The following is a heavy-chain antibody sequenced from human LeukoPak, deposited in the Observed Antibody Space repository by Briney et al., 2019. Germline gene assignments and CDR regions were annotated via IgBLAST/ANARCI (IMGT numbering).Heavy chain of an antibody. CDR3: AKKIGGVYAFDI. CDR1: GFTFNSYA. CDR2: ITSGGST. Sequence: GGPVRLSCAASGFTFNSYAMKWVPQAPGEGRVWVSLITSGGSTYYADSVKGRFTISRDNSKNTLYLQMNSLRAEDTAVYYCAKKIGGVYAFDIWGQGTMVTVSS. D-gene: IGHD3-16*01. V-gene: IGHV3-23*01. J-gene: IGHJ3*02.